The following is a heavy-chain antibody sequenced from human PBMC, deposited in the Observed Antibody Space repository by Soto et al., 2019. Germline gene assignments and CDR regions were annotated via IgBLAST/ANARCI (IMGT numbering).Heavy chain of an antibody. V-gene: IGHV6-1*01. CDR3: ERDLIYSGSYHLFEY. J-gene: IGHJ4*02. Sequence: LTCAISGDSLSRNSAAWNWVRQSPSRGLEWLGRTYYRSKWYNDYAVSVKSRITINPDTSKNQFSLQLNSVTPEDTAVYYCERDLIYSGSYHLFEYWGQGTLVTVSS. CDR1: GDSLSRNSAA. D-gene: IGHD1-26*01. CDR2: TYYRSKWYN.